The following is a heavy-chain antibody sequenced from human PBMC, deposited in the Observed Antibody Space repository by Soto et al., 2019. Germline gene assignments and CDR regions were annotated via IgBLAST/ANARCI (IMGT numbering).Heavy chain of an antibody. V-gene: IGHV1-69*06. D-gene: IGHD2-2*01. CDR1: GGTFSSYA. J-gene: IGHJ6*02. CDR2: IIPIFGTA. Sequence: ASVKVSCKASGGTFSSYAISWVRQAPGQGLEWMGGIIPIFGTANYAQKFQGRVTITADKSTSTAYMELSSLRSEDTAVYYCASNYIVVVPAATYYYYYGMDVWGQGTTVTVSS. CDR3: ASNYIVVVPAATYYYYYGMDV.